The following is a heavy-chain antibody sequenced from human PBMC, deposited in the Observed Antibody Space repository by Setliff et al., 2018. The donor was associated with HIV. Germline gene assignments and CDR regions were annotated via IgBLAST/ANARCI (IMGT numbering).Heavy chain of an antibody. Sequence: SETLSLTCAVYGGSFSGYYWTWIRQSPGRGLEWIAEINQERTTFYNPSLKSRVTMSLDTSRNEVSLRLSSVTAADTATYFCARVRFNFDNVRCFDLWGPGTLVTVSS. CDR3: ARVRFNFDNVRCFDL. V-gene: IGHV4-34*01. D-gene: IGHD1-20*01. CDR2: INQERTT. J-gene: IGHJ2*01. CDR1: GGSFSGYY.